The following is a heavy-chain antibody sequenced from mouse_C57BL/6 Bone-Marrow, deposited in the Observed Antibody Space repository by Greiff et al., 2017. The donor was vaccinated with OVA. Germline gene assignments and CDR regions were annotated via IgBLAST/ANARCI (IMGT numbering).Heavy chain of an antibody. V-gene: IGHV1-56*01. CDR2: IFPGSGST. CDR3: ARRDGSDYAMDY. CDR1: GYTFTRHW. J-gene: IGHJ4*01. D-gene: IGHD1-1*01. Sequence: QVHVKQSGPELVRPGASVKISCKAPGYTFTRHWMQWVRQRPGQGLEWIGEIFPGSGSTYYYEKFKGKATLTVDTSSSTAYMQLSSLTSEDSAVYFCARRDGSDYAMDYWGQGTSVTVSS.